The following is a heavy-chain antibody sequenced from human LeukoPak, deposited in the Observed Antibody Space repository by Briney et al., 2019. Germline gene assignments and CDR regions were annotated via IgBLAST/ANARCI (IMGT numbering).Heavy chain of an antibody. CDR3: ARGRIVVVPAASRFDP. J-gene: IGHJ5*02. CDR2: INHSGST. D-gene: IGHD2-2*01. V-gene: IGHV4-34*01. CDR1: GGSFSGYY. Sequence: SETLSLTCAVYGGSFSGYYWSWIRQPPGKGLEWIGKINHSGSTNYNPSLKSRVTISVDTSKNQFSLKLSSVTAADTAVYYCARGRIVVVPAASRFDPWGQGTLVTVSS.